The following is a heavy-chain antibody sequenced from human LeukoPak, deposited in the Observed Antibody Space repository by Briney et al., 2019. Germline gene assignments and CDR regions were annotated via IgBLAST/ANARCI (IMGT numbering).Heavy chain of an antibody. CDR1: GYTFTGYY. V-gene: IGHV1-2*02. CDR2: INPNSGGT. J-gene: IGHJ4*02. D-gene: IGHD2-15*01. CDR3: ARDLAGYCSGGSCYGGY. Sequence: GASVKVSCKASGYTFTGYYMHWVRQAPGQGLEWMGWINPNSGGTNYAQKFQGGATMTRDTSISTAYVELSRLRSDDTAVYYCARDLAGYCSGGSCYGGYWGQGTLVTVSS.